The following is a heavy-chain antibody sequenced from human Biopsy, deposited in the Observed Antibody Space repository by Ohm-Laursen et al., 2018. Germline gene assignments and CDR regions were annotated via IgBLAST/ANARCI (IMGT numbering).Heavy chain of an antibody. CDR3: TKNTQWEGSGYLDAFHI. V-gene: IGHV3-9*01. CDR2: ISWSSDSI. Sequence: SLRLSCTASGFRFSNTGMHWVRQGPGKGLEWVAGISWSSDSITYAKSVTGRFTISRDNGENSLYLQMNSLRPEDTALYYCTKNTQWEGSGYLDAFHIWGHGAMVTVSS. CDR1: GFRFSNTG. J-gene: IGHJ3*02. D-gene: IGHD3-22*01.